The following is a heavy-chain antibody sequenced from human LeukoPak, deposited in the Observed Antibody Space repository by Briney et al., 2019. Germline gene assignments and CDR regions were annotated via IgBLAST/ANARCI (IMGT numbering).Heavy chain of an antibody. CDR1: GFTFSSYS. V-gene: IGHV3-21*01. D-gene: IGHD3-22*01. J-gene: IGHJ6*02. CDR2: ISSSSSYI. Sequence: PGRSLTLSCAASGFTFSSYSMNWVRQAPGKGLEWVSSISSSSSYIYYADSVKGRFTISRDKAKNSLYLQMNSLRDEDMAVYYCATIRGPDSSGYYLYYYYYGMDVWGQGTTVTVSS. CDR3: ATIRGPDSSGYYLYYYYYGMDV.